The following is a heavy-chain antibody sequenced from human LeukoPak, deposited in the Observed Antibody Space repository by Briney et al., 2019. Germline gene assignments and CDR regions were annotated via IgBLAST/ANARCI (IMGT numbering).Heavy chain of an antibody. D-gene: IGHD3-22*01. CDR1: GFTFSSYA. Sequence: PGGSLRLSCAASGFTFSSYAMRWVRQAPGKGLEWVGVISYDGSTKYYADFVKGRFTISRDNSNKTLYLQMNSLLAEDTAVYYCARLLAENSGYYPDYSGPGRQVTASS. CDR3: ARLLAENSGYYPDY. CDR2: ISYDGSTK. J-gene: IGHJ4*01. V-gene: IGHV3-30-3*01.